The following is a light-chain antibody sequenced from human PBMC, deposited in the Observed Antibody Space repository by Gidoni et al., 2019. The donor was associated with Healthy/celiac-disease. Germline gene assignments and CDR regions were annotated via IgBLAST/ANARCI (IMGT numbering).Light chain of an antibody. CDR3: QQRSNWPPLLT. J-gene: IGKJ4*01. CDR2: DAS. CDR1: QSVSSY. V-gene: IGKV3-11*01. Sequence: EIVLTQSPATLSLSPGERATLSCRASQSVSSYLAWYQQKPGQAPRLLIYDASNRATGIPARFSGSVSGTDFTLPICSLEPEDFAVYYCQQRSNWPPLLTFGGGPKVEIQ.